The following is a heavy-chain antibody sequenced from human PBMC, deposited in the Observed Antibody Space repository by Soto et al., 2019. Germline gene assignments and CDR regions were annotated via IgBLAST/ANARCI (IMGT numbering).Heavy chain of an antibody. J-gene: IGHJ4*02. Sequence: QITLKESGPTLVKPTQTLTLTCTFSGFSLTTSGVGVGWIRQPPGKALEWLALIYWNDEKRYSPSLNSRLTITKDTSKNQVVLTMTNMDPVDTATYHCAHRLRWLANFDYWGQGTLVTVSS. CDR1: GFSLTTSGVG. V-gene: IGHV2-5*01. CDR2: IYWNDEK. CDR3: AHRLRWLANFDY. D-gene: IGHD6-19*01.